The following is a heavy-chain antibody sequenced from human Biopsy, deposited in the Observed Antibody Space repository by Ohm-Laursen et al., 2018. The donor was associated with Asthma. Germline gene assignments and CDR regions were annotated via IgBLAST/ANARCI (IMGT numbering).Heavy chain of an antibody. J-gene: IGHJ2*01. D-gene: IGHD2-15*01. CDR3: ARVPTTLRYFDL. CDR1: GGSVSSGSYY. CDR2: ISYSGST. V-gene: IGHV4-61*01. Sequence: GTLSLTCTVSGGSVSSGSYYWSWIRQPPGKGLAWVSYISYSGSTDYNPSLKSRLTISMDTSKNQFSLKLSSVTAADPAVYYCARVPTTLRYFDLWGRGTLVTVSS.